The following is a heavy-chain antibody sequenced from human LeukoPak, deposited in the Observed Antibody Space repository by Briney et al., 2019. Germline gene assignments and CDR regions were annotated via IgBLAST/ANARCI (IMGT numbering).Heavy chain of an antibody. Sequence: GASVKVSCKASGYTFTGYYMHWVRQAPGQGLEWMGWINPNSGGTNYAQKFQGRVTMTRDTSISTAYMELSRLRSDDTAVYYCAGTPRGVATDAFDIWGQGTMVTVSS. D-gene: IGHD5-12*01. CDR1: GYTFTGYY. J-gene: IGHJ3*02. CDR2: INPNSGGT. CDR3: AGTPRGVATDAFDI. V-gene: IGHV1-2*02.